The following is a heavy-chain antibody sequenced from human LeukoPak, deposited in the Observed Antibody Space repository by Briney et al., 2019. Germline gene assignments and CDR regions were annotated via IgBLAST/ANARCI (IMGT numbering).Heavy chain of an antibody. D-gene: IGHD3-3*01. CDR1: GYTFIGYY. J-gene: IGHJ3*02. Sequence: ASVKVSCKASGYTFIGYYMHWVRQAPGQGLEWMGWINPNSGGTNYAQKFQGRVTMTRDTSISTAYMELSRLRSDDTAVYYCAREGVLRFLEWYPRGAFDIWGQGTMVTVSS. V-gene: IGHV1-2*02. CDR3: AREGVLRFLEWYPRGAFDI. CDR2: INPNSGGT.